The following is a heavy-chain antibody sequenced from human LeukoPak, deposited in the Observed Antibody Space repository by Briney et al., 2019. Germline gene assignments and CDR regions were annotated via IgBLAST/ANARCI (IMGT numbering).Heavy chain of an antibody. Sequence: ASVKVSCKASGYTFTSYDINWVRQATGQGLEWMGWMNPNSGNTGYAQKFQGRVTMTRNTSISTAYMELSSLRSEDTAVYYCASLDSGWYWGYYYYGMDVWGQGTTVTVSS. D-gene: IGHD6-19*01. CDR1: GYTFTSYD. J-gene: IGHJ6*02. V-gene: IGHV1-8*01. CDR2: MNPNSGNT. CDR3: ASLDSGWYWGYYYYGMDV.